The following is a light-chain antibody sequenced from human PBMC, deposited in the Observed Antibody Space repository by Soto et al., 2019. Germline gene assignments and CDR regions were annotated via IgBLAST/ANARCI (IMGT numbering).Light chain of an antibody. CDR1: QSVSGN. J-gene: IGKJ3*01. Sequence: EIVMTQSPDTLSVSPGERATLSCRTSQSVSGNLAWYQQKPGQAPRLLIDAASTRATGIPARFSGSGSGTEFTLTISSPQSEDFAVYYCQQYNTWPPITFGPGTKVDIK. CDR3: QQYNTWPPIT. CDR2: AAS. V-gene: IGKV3-15*01.